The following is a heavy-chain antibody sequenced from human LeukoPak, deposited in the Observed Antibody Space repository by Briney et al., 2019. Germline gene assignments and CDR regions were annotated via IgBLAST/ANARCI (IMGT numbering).Heavy chain of an antibody. CDR2: IWYDGSNK. V-gene: IGHV3-33*01. Sequence: PGGSLRLSCAASGFTFSSYGVHWVRQAPGKGLEWVAVIWYDGSNKYYADSVKGRFTISRDNSKNTLYLQMNSQRAEDTAVYYCARVKFPLTWAMVNYWGQGTLVTVSS. CDR1: GFTFSSYG. CDR3: ARVKFPLTWAMVNY. D-gene: IGHD5-18*01. J-gene: IGHJ4*02.